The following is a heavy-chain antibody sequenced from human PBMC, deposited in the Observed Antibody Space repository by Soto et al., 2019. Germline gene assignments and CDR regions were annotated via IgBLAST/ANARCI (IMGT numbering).Heavy chain of an antibody. V-gene: IGHV3-23*01. CDR2: ISGSGGST. CDR3: ATIVDTTMNHFDY. CDR1: GFTFSSYA. J-gene: IGHJ4*02. Sequence: GGSLRLSCAASGFTFSSYAMSWVRQAPGKGLEWVSAISGSGGSTYYAASVKGRFTISRDNSKNTLYLQMNSLRAEDTAVYYWATIVDTTMNHFDYWGQGTLVTVSS. D-gene: IGHD5-18*01.